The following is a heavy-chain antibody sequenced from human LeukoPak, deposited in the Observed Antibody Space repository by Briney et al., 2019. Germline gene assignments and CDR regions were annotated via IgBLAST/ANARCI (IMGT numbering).Heavy chain of an antibody. CDR3: ANGNRCTSPNCLGYYYFYMDV. CDR2: FSGSGGTT. D-gene: IGHD2-8*01. V-gene: IGHV3-23*01. Sequence: GGSLRLSCAASGFTFSSYAMNWVRQAPGRGPEWVSGFSGSGGTTYYADSVKGRFTISRDNSKNTLYLQMNSLRAEDTAVYYCANGNRCTSPNCLGYYYFYMDVWGKGTTVTVSS. CDR1: GFTFSSYA. J-gene: IGHJ6*03.